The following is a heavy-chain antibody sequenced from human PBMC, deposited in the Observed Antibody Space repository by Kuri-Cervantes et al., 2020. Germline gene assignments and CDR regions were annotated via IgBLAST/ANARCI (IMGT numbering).Heavy chain of an antibody. J-gene: IGHJ4*02. CDR1: GGSINRNY. D-gene: IGHD3-3*01. V-gene: IGHV4-59*08. Sequence: SETLSLTCSVSGGSINRNYWSWIRQPPGKGLEWIGYIYYSGSTNYNPSLKSRVTISVDTSKNQFSLKLSSVTAADTAVYYCARQRWSGYISSRVPGQKFDYWGQGTLVTVSS. CDR2: IYYSGST. CDR3: ARQRWSGYISSRVPGQKFDY.